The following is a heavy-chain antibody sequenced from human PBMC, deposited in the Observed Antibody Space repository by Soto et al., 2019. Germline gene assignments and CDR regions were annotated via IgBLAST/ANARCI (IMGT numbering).Heavy chain of an antibody. CDR2: IYYSGST. D-gene: IGHD5-18*01. Sequence: PSETLSLTCTVSGGSISSYFCSLIRQPPGKGLEWIGYIYYSGSTNYNPSLKSRVTISVDTSKNQFSLKLSSVTAADTAVYYCARQSQLWLLYGFDYWGQGTLVTVSS. V-gene: IGHV4-59*08. CDR1: GGSISSYF. J-gene: IGHJ4*02. CDR3: ARQSQLWLLYGFDY.